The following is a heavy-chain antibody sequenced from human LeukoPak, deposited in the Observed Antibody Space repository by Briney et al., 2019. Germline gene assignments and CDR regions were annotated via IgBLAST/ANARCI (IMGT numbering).Heavy chain of an antibody. CDR2: IYYSGST. CDR1: GGSISSYY. Sequence: SETLSLTCTVSGGSISSYYWSWIRQPPGKGLEWIGYIYYSGSTNYNPSLKSRVTISVDTSKNQFSLKLSSVTAADTAVYYCARANGLYCSSTSCLAFDIWGQGTMVTVSS. CDR3: ARANGLYCSSTSCLAFDI. D-gene: IGHD2-2*01. J-gene: IGHJ3*02. V-gene: IGHV4-59*01.